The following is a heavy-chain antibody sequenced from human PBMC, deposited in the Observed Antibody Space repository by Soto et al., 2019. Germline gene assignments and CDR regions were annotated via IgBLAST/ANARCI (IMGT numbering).Heavy chain of an antibody. D-gene: IGHD5-18*01. Sequence: QVQLVQSGAEVKKPGASVNVSCKASGYSFAKYAIHWVRQAPGQRLEWMGWIDGGSGNTIFSPKFQGRVTISRDPSATPAYLELTSLRSKDTAVYYCARTASSAFDIWGQGTMVSIFS. CDR2: IDGGSGNT. CDR3: ARTASSAFDI. CDR1: GYSFAKYA. V-gene: IGHV1-3*01. J-gene: IGHJ3*02.